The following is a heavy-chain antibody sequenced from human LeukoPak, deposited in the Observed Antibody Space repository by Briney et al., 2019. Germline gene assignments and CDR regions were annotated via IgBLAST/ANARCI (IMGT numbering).Heavy chain of an antibody. V-gene: IGHV3-43*02. D-gene: IGHD6-13*01. Sequence: SGGPLRLSCTASGFTFADYALSWVRQGPGKGLEWVSLISGDGGRIYYADPLKGRSTTYRDNTKKSLYLQMSSLRPEATAFYYFAKEEYSSSWFALDYWGQGTLVTVSS. CDR2: ISGDGGRI. CDR1: GFTFADYA. J-gene: IGHJ4*02. CDR3: AKEEYSSSWFALDY.